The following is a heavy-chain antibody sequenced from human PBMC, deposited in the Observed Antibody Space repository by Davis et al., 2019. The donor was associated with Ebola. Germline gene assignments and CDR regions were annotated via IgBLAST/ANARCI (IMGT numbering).Heavy chain of an antibody. CDR1: GYSSTSYW. V-gene: IGHV5-10-1*01. J-gene: IGHJ5*02. CDR3: ARQGAAAGDWFDP. Sequence: GESLKISCKGSGYSSTSYWISWVRQMPGKGLEWMGRIDPSDSYTNYSPSFQGHVTISADKSISTAYLQWSSLKASDTAMYYCARQGAAAGDWFDPWGQGTLVTVSS. D-gene: IGHD6-13*01. CDR2: IDPSDSYT.